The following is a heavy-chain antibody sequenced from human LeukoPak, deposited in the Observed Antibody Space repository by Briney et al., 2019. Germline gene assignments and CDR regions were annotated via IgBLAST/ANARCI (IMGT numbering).Heavy chain of an antibody. J-gene: IGHJ4*02. V-gene: IGHV1-69*04. D-gene: IGHD6-25*01. CDR1: GGTFSSYA. CDR2: IIPILGIA. CDR3: ARGHFYSSVTDF. Sequence: SVKVSCKASGGTFSSYAISWVRQAPGQGLEWMGRIIPILGIANYAQKFQGRVTITADKSTSTAYMELSSLRSEDTAVYYCARGHFYSSVTDFWGQGTLVTVSS.